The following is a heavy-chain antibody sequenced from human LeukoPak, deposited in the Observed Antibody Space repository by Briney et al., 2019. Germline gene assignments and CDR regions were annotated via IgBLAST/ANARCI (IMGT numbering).Heavy chain of an antibody. Sequence: QPGGSLRLSCADSGFTFSSYEMNWVRQAPGKGLEWVSYIGSFGTTISYADSVKGRFTISRDNAKSSLYLQMSSLRAEDTAVYYCAKVATEAYYFDYWGQGTLVTVSS. CDR1: GFTFSSYE. D-gene: IGHD5-12*01. V-gene: IGHV3-48*03. CDR2: IGSFGTTI. J-gene: IGHJ4*02. CDR3: AKVATEAYYFDY.